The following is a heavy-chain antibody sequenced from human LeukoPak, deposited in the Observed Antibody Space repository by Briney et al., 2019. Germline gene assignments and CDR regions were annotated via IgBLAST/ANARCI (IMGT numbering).Heavy chain of an antibody. CDR2: INWDGGST. V-gene: IGHV3-20*04. CDR1: GFTFDEYG. J-gene: IGHJ4*02. D-gene: IGHD1-26*01. Sequence: PGGSLRLSCAASGFTFDEYGMSWVRQAPGKGLEWVSSINWDGGSTAYADSVQGRFTISRDNAKNSLHLQMKSLRVEDTALYYCARDSFSGSSLDYWGQGTLVTVSS. CDR3: ARDSFSGSSLDY.